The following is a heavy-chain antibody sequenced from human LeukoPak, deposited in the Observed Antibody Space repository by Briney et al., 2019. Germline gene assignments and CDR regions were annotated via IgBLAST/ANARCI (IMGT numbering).Heavy chain of an antibody. Sequence: ASVKLSCKASGYTFTSYGISWVRQAPGQGLEWMGWISAYNGNTNYAQKFQGRVTMTTDTSTSTAYMELRSLRSDDTAVYYCARDAGFYCSSTSCYEIDYWGQGTLVTVSS. D-gene: IGHD2-2*01. CDR3: ARDAGFYCSSTSCYEIDY. V-gene: IGHV1-18*01. J-gene: IGHJ4*02. CDR2: ISAYNGNT. CDR1: GYTFTSYG.